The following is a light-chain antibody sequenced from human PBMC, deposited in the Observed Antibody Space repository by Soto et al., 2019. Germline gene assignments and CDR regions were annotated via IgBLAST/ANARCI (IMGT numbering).Light chain of an antibody. CDR1: SGHSSYA. J-gene: IGLJ2*01. V-gene: IGLV4-69*01. Sequence: QLVLTQSPSASASLGASVKLTCTLSSGHSSYAIAWHQQQPEKSPRYLMDLNNDGSHTKGDGVPVRFSGSSSGAERYLIISTLQSEDEADYYCQTWGTGIKVFGGGTQLTVL. CDR3: QTWGTGIKV. CDR2: LNNDGSH.